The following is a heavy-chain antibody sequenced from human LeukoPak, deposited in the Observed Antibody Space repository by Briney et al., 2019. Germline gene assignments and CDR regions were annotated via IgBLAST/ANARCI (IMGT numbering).Heavy chain of an antibody. Sequence: ASVKVSCKASGYTFTSHGISRVRQAPGQGLEWMGWISAYNGDTNYPQKLQGRVIMTTDRSTTTAYMELRSLRSDDTAVYYCARDPTTTSGRNVYFDYWGQGTLVTVSS. CDR2: ISAYNGDT. CDR1: GYTFTSHG. J-gene: IGHJ4*02. V-gene: IGHV1-18*01. D-gene: IGHD1-14*01. CDR3: ARDPTTTSGRNVYFDY.